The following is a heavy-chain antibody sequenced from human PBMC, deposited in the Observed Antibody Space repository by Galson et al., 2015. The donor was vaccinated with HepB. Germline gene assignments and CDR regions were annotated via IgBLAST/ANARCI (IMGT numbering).Heavy chain of an antibody. V-gene: IGHV1-46*01. CDR2: INPSGGST. CDR1: GYTFTRNF. J-gene: IGHJ5*02. Sequence: SVKVSCKASGYTFTRNFIHWVRQAPGQRLEWMGIINPSGGSTSYAQKFQGRVTMTKDTSTSTVYMELSSLRSEDTAVYYCARDQRDWFDPWGQGTQVTVSS. CDR3: ARDQRDWFDP.